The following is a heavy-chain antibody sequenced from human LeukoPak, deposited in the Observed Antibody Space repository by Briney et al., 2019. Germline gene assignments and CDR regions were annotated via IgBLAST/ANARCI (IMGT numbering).Heavy chain of an antibody. Sequence: GASVKVSCKASGYTFTGYYIHWVRQAPGQGLEWMGWINPKSGATNYAQKFRARVTMTRDTSISTAYMELTRLRSDDTAVYYCARVLMAAAAWNNWFDPWGQGTLVTVSS. D-gene: IGHD6-13*01. V-gene: IGHV1-2*02. CDR3: ARVLMAAAAWNNWFDP. CDR1: GYTFTGYY. J-gene: IGHJ5*02. CDR2: INPKSGAT.